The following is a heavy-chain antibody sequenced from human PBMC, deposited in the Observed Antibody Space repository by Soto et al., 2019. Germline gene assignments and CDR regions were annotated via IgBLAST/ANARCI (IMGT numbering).Heavy chain of an antibody. D-gene: IGHD1-26*01. J-gene: IGHJ3*02. Sequence: QLQLQESGPGLVKPSETLSLTCTVSGGSISSSSYYWGWVRQPPGKGLEWIGSIYYSGSTYYNPSLKSRVTISVDTSKNQFSLKLSSVTAADTAVYYCAITLVGATGGMEAFDIWGQGTMVTVSS. CDR2: IYYSGST. CDR1: GGSISSSSYY. CDR3: AITLVGATGGMEAFDI. V-gene: IGHV4-39*01.